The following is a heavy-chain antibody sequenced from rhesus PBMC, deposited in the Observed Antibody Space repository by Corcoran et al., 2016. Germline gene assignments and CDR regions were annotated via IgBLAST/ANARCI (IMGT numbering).Heavy chain of an antibody. CDR3: ARDRTDYYYDSGYYGYDAFDF. V-gene: IGHV4-173*01. CDR2: ISGSGGST. CDR1: GGSISSSY. Sequence: QLQLQESGPGLVKPSETLSVTCAVSGGSISSSYWSWIRQPPGKGLEWIGRISGSGGSTDYNPALKSRVTISTDTSKNQLSLKLSSVTSADTAVYYCARDRTDYYYDSGYYGYDAFDFWGQGLRVTVSS. J-gene: IGHJ3*01. D-gene: IGHD3-28*01.